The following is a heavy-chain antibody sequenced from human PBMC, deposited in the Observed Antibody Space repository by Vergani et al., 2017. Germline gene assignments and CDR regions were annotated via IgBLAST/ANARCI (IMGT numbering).Heavy chain of an antibody. CDR1: GFTFSSYS. CDR2: ISSSSSYI. D-gene: IGHD3-22*01. J-gene: IGHJ4*02. CDR3: ARDLFYYDSSGYYSGFFDY. V-gene: IGHV3-21*01. Sequence: EVQLVESGGGLVKPGGSLRLSCAASGFTFSSYSMNWVRQAPGKGLEWVSSISSSSSYIYYADSVKGRFTISRDNAKNSLYLQMNSLRAEDTAVYYCARDLFYYDSSGYYSGFFDYWGQGTLFTVSS.